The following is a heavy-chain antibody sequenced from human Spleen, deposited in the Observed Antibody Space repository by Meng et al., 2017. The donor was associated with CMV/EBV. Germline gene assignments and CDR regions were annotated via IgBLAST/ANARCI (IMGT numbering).Heavy chain of an antibody. CDR2: SYPYNGNT. D-gene: IGHD6-19*01. CDR3: ARSYSSGYVDY. Sequence: SCKASGYIFTNYGIDWVRLAPGQGLEWMGWSYPYNGNTNYAPKFQGRVTMTTDTSTSTAYMEMRSLTSDDTAIYYCARSYSSGYVDYWGQGTLVTVSS. CDR1: GYIFTNYG. J-gene: IGHJ4*02. V-gene: IGHV1-18*01.